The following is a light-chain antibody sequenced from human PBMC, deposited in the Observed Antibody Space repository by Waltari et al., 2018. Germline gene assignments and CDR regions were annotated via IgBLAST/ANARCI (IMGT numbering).Light chain of an antibody. V-gene: IGKV1-6*01. CDR2: GAS. J-gene: IGKJ1*01. Sequence: AIQMTQSPSSLSASVGASVTITCRASQDIRNELAWYQQRPGRAPKLLIYGASSLQSGVPSRFSGSGSGTDFSLTISRLQAEDFATYFCLQDFNYPRTFGQGTKVEIK. CDR3: LQDFNYPRT. CDR1: QDIRNE.